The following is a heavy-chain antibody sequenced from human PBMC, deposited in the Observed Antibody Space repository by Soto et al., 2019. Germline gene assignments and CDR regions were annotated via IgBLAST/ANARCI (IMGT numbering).Heavy chain of an antibody. Sequence: PSETLSLTCAVSGYSISSGYYWGWIRQPPGKGLEWIGSIYHSGSTYYNPSLKSRVTISVDTSKNQFSLKLSSVTAADTAVYYCARGDGTSYFDYWGQGTLVTVS. CDR3: ARGDGTSYFDY. CDR1: GYSISSGYY. D-gene: IGHD1-26*01. J-gene: IGHJ4*02. CDR2: IYHSGST. V-gene: IGHV4-38-2*01.